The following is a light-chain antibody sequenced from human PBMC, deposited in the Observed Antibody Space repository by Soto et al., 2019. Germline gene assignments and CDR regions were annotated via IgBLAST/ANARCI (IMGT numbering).Light chain of an antibody. CDR3: QQYDDRCG. Sequence: DIEMTQSPSSLSASVRDRVTITCQASQDISNFLNWYQQKPGKPPKLLIYDASNLHTGVPLRFSGRGSGTHFTFTISSLQPDDAATYYCQQYDDRCGFGHGTRLDI. V-gene: IGKV1-33*01. CDR2: DAS. CDR1: QDISNF. J-gene: IGKJ2*04.